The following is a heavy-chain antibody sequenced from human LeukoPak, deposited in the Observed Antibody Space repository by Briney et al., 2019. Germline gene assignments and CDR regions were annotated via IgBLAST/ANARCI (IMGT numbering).Heavy chain of an antibody. J-gene: IGHJ3*02. Sequence: ASVKVSCKASGGTFSSYAISWVRQAPGQGLEWMGGIIPIFGTANYAQKFQGRVTITADKSTSTAYMELSSLRSEDTAVYYCARDTPVPATSGAFDIWGQGTMVTVSS. CDR2: IIPIFGTA. CDR3: ARDTPVPATSGAFDI. CDR1: GGTFSSYA. V-gene: IGHV1-69*06. D-gene: IGHD2-2*01.